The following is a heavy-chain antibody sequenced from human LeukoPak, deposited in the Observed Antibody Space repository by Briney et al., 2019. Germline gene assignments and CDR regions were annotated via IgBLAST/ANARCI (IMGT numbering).Heavy chain of an antibody. CDR1: GYTFTSYG. CDR2: ISAYNGNT. V-gene: IGHV1-18*01. D-gene: IGHD2-21*01. Sequence: ASVKVSCKASGYTFTSYGISWVRQAPGQGLEWVGWISAYNGNTNYAQKLQGRVTMTTDTSTSTAYMELRSLRSDGTAVYYCARAPYPAPGGGYCSPRLDYWGQGTLVTVSS. CDR3: ARAPYPAPGGGYCSPRLDY. J-gene: IGHJ4*02.